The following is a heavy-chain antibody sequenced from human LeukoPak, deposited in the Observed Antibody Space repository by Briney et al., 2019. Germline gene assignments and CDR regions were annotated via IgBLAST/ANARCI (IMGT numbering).Heavy chain of an antibody. Sequence: SETLSLTCTVSGGSISSGGYSWSWIRQPPGKGLEWIGYIYHSGSTYYNPSLKSRVTISVDRSENQFSLKLSSVTAVDTAVYYCARSGGYYYDSSGMPFDYWGQGTLVTVSS. D-gene: IGHD3-22*01. J-gene: IGHJ4*02. CDR1: GGSISSGGYS. V-gene: IGHV4-30-2*01. CDR3: ARSGGYYYDSSGMPFDY. CDR2: IYHSGST.